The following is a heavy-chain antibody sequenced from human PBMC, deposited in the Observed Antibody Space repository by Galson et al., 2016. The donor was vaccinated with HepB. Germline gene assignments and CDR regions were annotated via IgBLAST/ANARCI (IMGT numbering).Heavy chain of an antibody. J-gene: IGHJ4*02. D-gene: IGHD1/OR15-1a*01. Sequence: SLRLSCAASEFNFWIYSMHWVRQAPGKGLEWVSSISGDSVYIYHADSVKGRFTISRDNAKNSVYLQMNSLRAEDTAVYYCAKQRGHPLSSYYFDYWGQGALVTVSS. CDR3: AKQRGHPLSSYYFDY. CDR2: ISGDSVYI. V-gene: IGHV3-21*04. CDR1: EFNFWIYS.